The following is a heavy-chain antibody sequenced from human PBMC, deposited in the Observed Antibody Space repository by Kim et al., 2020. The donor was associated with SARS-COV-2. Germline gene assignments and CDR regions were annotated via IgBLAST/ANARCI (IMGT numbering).Heavy chain of an antibody. CDR3: AKGRELYYYGLGSAFDT. Sequence: GGSLRLSCAASGLTFGSYAMIWVRQAPGKGLEWVSIISGTGGATDYADSVKGRFTISRDNSKNTLYLQMNSLRAEDTAVYYCAKGRELYYYGLGSAFDTWGKGPLATVSS. CDR2: ISGTGGAT. J-gene: IGHJ4*02. V-gene: IGHV3-23*01. CDR1: GLTFGSYA. D-gene: IGHD3-10*01.